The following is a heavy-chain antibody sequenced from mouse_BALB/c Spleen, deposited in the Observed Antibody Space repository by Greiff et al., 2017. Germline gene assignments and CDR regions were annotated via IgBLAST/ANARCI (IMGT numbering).Heavy chain of an antibody. D-gene: IGHD2-1*01. Sequence: VQLHQSGAELMKPGASVKISCKATGYTFSSYWIEWVKQRHGHGLEWIGEILPGSGSTNYNEKFKGKATFTADTSSNTAYMQLSSLTSEDSAVHYCARRPLYDGNYVYAMDYWGQGTSVTVSS. CDR2: ILPGSGST. CDR3: ARRPLYDGNYVYAMDY. J-gene: IGHJ4*01. CDR1: GYTFSSYW. V-gene: IGHV1-9*01.